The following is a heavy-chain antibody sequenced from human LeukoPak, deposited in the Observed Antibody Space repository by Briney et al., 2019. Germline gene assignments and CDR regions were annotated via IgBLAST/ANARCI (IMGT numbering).Heavy chain of an antibody. V-gene: IGHV4-34*01. CDR3: ARHWKSYYDFWSGYYTDYYYYGMDV. D-gene: IGHD3-3*01. Sequence: SETLSLTCAVYGGSFSGYYWSWIRQPPGKGLEWIGEINHSGSTNYNPSLKSRVTISVDTSKNQFSLKLSSVTAADTAVYYCARHWKSYYDFWSGYYTDYYYYGMDVWGQGTTVTVSS. CDR1: GGSFSGYY. CDR2: INHSGST. J-gene: IGHJ6*02.